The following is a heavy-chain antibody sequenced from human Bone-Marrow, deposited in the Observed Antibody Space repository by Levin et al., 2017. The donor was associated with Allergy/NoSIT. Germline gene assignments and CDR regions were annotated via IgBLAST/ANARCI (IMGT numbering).Heavy chain of an antibody. D-gene: IGHD1-26*01. Sequence: SETLSLTCTVSGGSISSSSHFWGWIRQPPGKGLEWIGSIFYTGYTYYNPSLKSRVTISVDMSKNQFSLKLSSVTAPDTAVYFCARHRATAISNGNYYFYGMDVWGQGTTVTVSS. CDR2: IFYTGYT. J-gene: IGHJ6*02. CDR3: ARHRATAISNGNYYFYGMDV. CDR1: GGSISSSSHF. V-gene: IGHV4-39*01.